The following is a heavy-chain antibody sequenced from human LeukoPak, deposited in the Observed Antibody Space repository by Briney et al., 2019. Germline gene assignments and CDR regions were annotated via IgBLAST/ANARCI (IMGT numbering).Heavy chain of an antibody. D-gene: IGHD6-19*01. CDR2: ISGSGDTT. V-gene: IGHV3-23*01. Sequence: GGSLRLSCAASGFSFSSFAMSWVRQAPGKGLEWVSGISGSGDTTDYADSVKGRFTISRDDSKNTLRLQLNSLRADDTAVYYCAKYRTRVQSSGWSFDYWGQGTLVTVSS. CDR1: GFSFSSFA. J-gene: IGHJ4*02. CDR3: AKYRTRVQSSGWSFDY.